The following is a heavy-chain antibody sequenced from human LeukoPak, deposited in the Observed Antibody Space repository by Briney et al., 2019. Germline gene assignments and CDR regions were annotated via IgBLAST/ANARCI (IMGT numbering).Heavy chain of an antibody. CDR3: ARAGIQLPTSGGYYYYYMDV. CDR2: IYYSGST. CDR1: GGSISSYY. D-gene: IGHD5-18*01. Sequence: SETLSLTCTVSGGSISSYYWSWIRQPPGKGLEWIGYIYYSGSTNYNPSLKSRVTISVDTSKNQFSLKLSSVTAADTAVYYCARAGIQLPTSGGYYYYYMDVWGKGTTVTVSS. V-gene: IGHV4-59*01. J-gene: IGHJ6*03.